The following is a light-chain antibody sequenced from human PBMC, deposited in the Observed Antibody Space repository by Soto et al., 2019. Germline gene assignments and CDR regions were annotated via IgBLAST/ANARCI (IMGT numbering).Light chain of an antibody. Sequence: QSVLTQPPSASGTPGQRVTISCSGSSSNIGSNTVNWYQQLPGTAPKLLIYNNNQRPSGVPDRFSGSKSGTSASLAISGLQSEDEADYYCAAWDDILNGYVFGTGTKVTVL. V-gene: IGLV1-44*01. CDR1: SSNIGSNT. CDR2: NNN. J-gene: IGLJ1*01. CDR3: AAWDDILNGYV.